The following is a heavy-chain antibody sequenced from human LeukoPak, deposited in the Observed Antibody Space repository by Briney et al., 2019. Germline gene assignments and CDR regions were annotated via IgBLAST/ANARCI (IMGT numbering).Heavy chain of an antibody. CDR2: TYYRSKWYN. D-gene: IGHD6-6*01. Sequence: SQTLSLTCAISGDSVSSNSAAWNWIRQSPPRGLEWLGRTYYRSKWYNDYAVSVKSRITINPDTSKNQFSLQLNSVTPEDTAVYYCAREEEQLSGGAFDIWGQGTMVTVSS. J-gene: IGHJ3*02. CDR3: AREEEQLSGGAFDI. V-gene: IGHV6-1*01. CDR1: GDSVSSNSAA.